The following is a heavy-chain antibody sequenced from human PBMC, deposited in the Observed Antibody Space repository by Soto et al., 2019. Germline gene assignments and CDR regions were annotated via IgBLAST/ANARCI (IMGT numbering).Heavy chain of an antibody. CDR1: GYRFTDYW. D-gene: IGHD6-6*01. CDR3: ARGVLPIYYFDF. J-gene: IGHJ4*02. V-gene: IGHV5-51*01. Sequence: RGESLKISCKGFGYRFTDYWIGWLRQMPGKGLEWMGIIYPGDSDTRYSPSFQGQVSISADKSISTAYLQWSSLKASDTAIYYCARGVLPIYYFDFWGQGTLVTVSS. CDR2: IYPGDSDT.